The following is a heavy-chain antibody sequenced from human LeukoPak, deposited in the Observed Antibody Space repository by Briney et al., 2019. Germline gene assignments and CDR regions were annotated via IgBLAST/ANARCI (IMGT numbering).Heavy chain of an antibody. CDR1: GGSISSSNW. Sequence: SETLSLTCAVSGGSISSSNWWSWVRQPPGKGLEWIGEIYHSGSTNYNPSLKSRVTISVDKPKNQFSLKLSSVTAADTAVYYCARDFADTITVTGDVYYMDVWGKGTTVTVSS. J-gene: IGHJ6*03. D-gene: IGHD5-24*01. CDR3: ARDFADTITVTGDVYYMDV. V-gene: IGHV4-4*02. CDR2: IYHSGST.